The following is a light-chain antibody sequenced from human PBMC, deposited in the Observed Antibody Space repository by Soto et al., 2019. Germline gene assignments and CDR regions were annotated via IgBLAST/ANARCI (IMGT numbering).Light chain of an antibody. CDR2: YVS. CDR3: NSYTSSSTLV. Sequence: QSALTQPRSVSGSPGQSVTISCSGTNSDLVSWYQQHPGKAPKFIIYYVSQRPSGVPDRFSGSKSGNTASLTISGLQAEDEADYYCNSYTSSSTLVFGGGTKLTVL. CDR1: NSDL. V-gene: IGLV2-11*01. J-gene: IGLJ2*01.